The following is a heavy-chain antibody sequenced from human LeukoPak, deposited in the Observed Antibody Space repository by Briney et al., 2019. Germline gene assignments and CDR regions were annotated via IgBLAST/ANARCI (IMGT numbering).Heavy chain of an antibody. V-gene: IGHV4-39*02. CDR3: AREPRYCGGGNCYRGGYMDV. Sequence: PSETLSLTCNVSGGSISSRSYYWGWIRQPPGKGLEWIGSIYYSGSTYYNPSLKSRVTISVDTSKNQFSLKLSSVTAADTAVYYCAREPRYCGGGNCYRGGYMDVWGKGTTVTVSS. CDR1: GGSISSRSYY. CDR2: IYYSGST. D-gene: IGHD2-15*01. J-gene: IGHJ6*03.